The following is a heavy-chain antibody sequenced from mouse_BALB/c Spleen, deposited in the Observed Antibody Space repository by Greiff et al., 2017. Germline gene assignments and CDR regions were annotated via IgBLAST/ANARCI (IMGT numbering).Heavy chain of an antibody. V-gene: IGHV5-17*02. CDR1: GFTFSSFG. Sequence: EVKVVESGGGLVKPGGSRKLSCAASGFTFSSFGMHWVRQAPEKGLEWVAYISSGSSTIYYADTVKGRFTISRDNPKNTLFLQMTSLRSEDTAMYYCARDGNYRFDYWGQGTTLTVSS. CDR2: ISSGSSTI. D-gene: IGHD2-1*01. CDR3: ARDGNYRFDY. J-gene: IGHJ2*01.